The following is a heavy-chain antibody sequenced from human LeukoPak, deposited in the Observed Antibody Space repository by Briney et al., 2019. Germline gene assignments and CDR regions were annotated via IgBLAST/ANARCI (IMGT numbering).Heavy chain of an antibody. CDR2: VHLDGRT. V-gene: IGHV4-34*10. CDR3: AREGGPYRPLDY. CDR1: GGSFSGYY. J-gene: IGHJ4*02. Sequence: SETLSLTCAVYGGSFSGYYWGWIRQPPGKGLEWIGEVHLDGRTNYNPSLQSRLTMSVDFSENHISLKLTSVTAADTAVYYCAREGGPYRPLDYSGQGTLVTVSS.